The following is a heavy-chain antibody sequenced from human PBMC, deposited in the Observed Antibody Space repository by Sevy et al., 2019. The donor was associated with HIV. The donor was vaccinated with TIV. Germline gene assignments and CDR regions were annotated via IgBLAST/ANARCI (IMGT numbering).Heavy chain of an antibody. CDR1: GYTFTSYG. CDR3: ARSIRQWLPKSSVYYAFDY. J-gene: IGHJ4*02. CDR2: ISPYTGDT. Sequence: ASVKVSCKASGYTFTSYGIIWVRQAPGQGLEWMGWISPYTGDTSYALKLQGRATMTTDTSTSTAYMELRGLRSDDTAVYYCARSIRQWLPKSSVYYAFDYWGQGTLVTVSS. V-gene: IGHV1-18*01. D-gene: IGHD3-22*01.